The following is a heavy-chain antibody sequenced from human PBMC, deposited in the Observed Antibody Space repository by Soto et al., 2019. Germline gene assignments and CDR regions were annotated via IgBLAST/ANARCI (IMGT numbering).Heavy chain of an antibody. V-gene: IGHV4-30-4*01. J-gene: IGHJ6*02. D-gene: IGHD3-9*01. CDR2: IYYSGST. CDR3: ARDRGYFDWFYYYYYGMDV. CDR1: GGSISSGDYY. Sequence: QVQLQESGPGLVKPSQTLSLTCTVSGGSISSGDYYWSWIRQPPGKGLEWIGYIYYSGSTYYNPSLKSRVTISVDTSKNQFSLKLSSVTAADTAVYYCARDRGYFDWFYYYYYGMDVWGQGTTVTVSS.